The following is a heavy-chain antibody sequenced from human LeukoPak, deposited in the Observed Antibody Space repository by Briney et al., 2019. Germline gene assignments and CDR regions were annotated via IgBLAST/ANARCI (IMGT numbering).Heavy chain of an antibody. V-gene: IGHV4-59*01. CDR3: ARVKAAAGPYDMDV. CDR1: GGSISSYY. J-gene: IGHJ6*02. CDR2: IYYSGST. D-gene: IGHD6-13*01. Sequence: SETLSLTCTVSGGSISSYYWSWIRQPPGKGLEWIGYIYYSGSTNYNPSLKSRVTISVDTSKNQFSLKLSSVTAADTAVYYCARVKAAAGPYDMDVWGQGTTVTVSS.